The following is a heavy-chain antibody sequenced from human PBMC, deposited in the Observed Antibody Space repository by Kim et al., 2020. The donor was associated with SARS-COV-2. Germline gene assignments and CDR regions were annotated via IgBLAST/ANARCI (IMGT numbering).Heavy chain of an antibody. CDR3: ARGRVRGVISHYFDY. V-gene: IGHV4-59*09. Sequence: PSRKSRGTLSADTSKTQFALKLRSVTAADTAVYYCARGRVRGVISHYFDYWGQGTLVTVSS. J-gene: IGHJ4*02. D-gene: IGHD3-10*01.